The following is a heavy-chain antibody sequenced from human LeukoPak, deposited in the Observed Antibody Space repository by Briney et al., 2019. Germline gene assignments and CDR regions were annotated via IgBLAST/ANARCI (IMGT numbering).Heavy chain of an antibody. CDR1: GFTFSSYA. Sequence: PGGSLRLSCAASGFTFSSYAMSWVRQAPGKGLGWVSAISGSGGSTYYADSVKGRFTISRDNSKNTLYLQMNSLRAEDTAVYYCAKAGSSSGYYYYMDVWGKGTTVTVSS. D-gene: IGHD6-6*01. CDR2: ISGSGGST. CDR3: AKAGSSSGYYYYMDV. V-gene: IGHV3-23*01. J-gene: IGHJ6*03.